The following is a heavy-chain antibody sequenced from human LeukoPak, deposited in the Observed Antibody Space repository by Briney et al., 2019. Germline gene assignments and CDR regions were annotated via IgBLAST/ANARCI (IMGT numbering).Heavy chain of an antibody. CDR1: GFTFSSYG. D-gene: IGHD3-10*01. CDR3: ARGRITMVRGVTHYFDY. V-gene: IGHV3-33*01. Sequence: GRSLRLSCAASGFTFSSYGMHWVRQAPGKGLEWVAVIWYDGSNKYYADSVKGRFTISRDNSKNTLYLQMNSLRAEDTAVYYCARGRITMVRGVTHYFDYWGQGTLVTVSS. CDR2: IWYDGSNK. J-gene: IGHJ4*02.